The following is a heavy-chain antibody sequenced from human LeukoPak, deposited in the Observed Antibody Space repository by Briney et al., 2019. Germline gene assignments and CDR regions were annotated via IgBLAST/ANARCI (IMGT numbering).Heavy chain of an antibody. CDR1: GGSISSYY. J-gene: IGHJ4*02. CDR2: IYYSGST. D-gene: IGHD4-17*01. V-gene: IGHV4-59*01. Sequence: SSETLSLTXTVSGGSISSYYWSWIRQTPGKGLEWIGYIYYSGSTNYNPSLKSRVTISVDTSKNQFSLKLSSVTAADTAVYYCARVPLIYGDHVGGFDYWGQGTLVTVSS. CDR3: ARVPLIYGDHVGGFDY.